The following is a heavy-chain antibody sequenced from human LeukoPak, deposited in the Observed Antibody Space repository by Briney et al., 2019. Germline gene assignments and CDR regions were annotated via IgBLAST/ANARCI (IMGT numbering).Heavy chain of an antibody. CDR2: IGTVGDT. J-gene: IGHJ4*02. CDR1: GFTFSSYD. V-gene: IGHV3-13*04. D-gene: IGHD4-17*01. CDR3: ARGRNFYGDYPLFDY. Sequence: GGSLRLSCAASGFTFSSYDMHWVRHATGKGLEWVSGIGTVGDTYYPGSVKGRFTISRENAKNSLYLQMNSLRAGDTAVYYCARGRNFYGDYPLFDYWGQGTLVTVSS.